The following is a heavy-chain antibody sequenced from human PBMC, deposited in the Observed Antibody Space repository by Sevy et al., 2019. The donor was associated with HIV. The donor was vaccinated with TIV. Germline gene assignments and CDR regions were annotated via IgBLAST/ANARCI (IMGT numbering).Heavy chain of an antibody. CDR3: AKDRGIFGPIYYFDS. V-gene: IGHV3-30*18. J-gene: IGHJ4*02. CDR1: GFMFSYYA. Sequence: GGSLRLSCAASGFMFSYYAMHWVRQAPGKGLEWVAVISYDGSEKYYADSVKGRFTISRDNAKNTLYLQMNGLRPDDTAVYYCAKDRGIFGPIYYFDSWVQGTLVTVSS. D-gene: IGHD3-3*01. CDR2: ISYDGSEK.